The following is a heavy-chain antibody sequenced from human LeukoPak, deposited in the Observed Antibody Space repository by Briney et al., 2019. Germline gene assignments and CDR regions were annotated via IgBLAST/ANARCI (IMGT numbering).Heavy chain of an antibody. CDR1: GFTFSSYG. V-gene: IGHV3-33*01. J-gene: IGHJ4*02. D-gene: IGHD2-15*01. CDR3: ATCSGGRCYSKGFDY. CDR2: IWYDGSNK. Sequence: GGSLRLSCAASGFTFSSYGMHWVRQAPGKGLEWVAVIWYDGSNKYYADSVKGRFTISRDNSKNTLYLQMNSLRAEDTAVYYCATCSGGRCYSKGFDYWGQGTLVTVSS.